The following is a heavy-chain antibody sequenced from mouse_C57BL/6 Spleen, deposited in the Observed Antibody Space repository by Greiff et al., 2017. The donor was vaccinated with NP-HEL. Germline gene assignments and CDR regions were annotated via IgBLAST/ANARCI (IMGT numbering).Heavy chain of an antibody. CDR3: ASHSNSWFAY. CDR2: IYPGDGDT. CDR1: GYAFSSSW. Sequence: QVQLQQSGPELVKPGASVKISCKASGYAFSSSWMNWVKQRPGKGLEWIGRIYPGDGDTNYNGKFKGKATLTADKSSSTAYMQLSSLTSEDSAVYFCASHSNSWFAYWGQGTLVTVSA. D-gene: IGHD2-5*01. V-gene: IGHV1-82*01. J-gene: IGHJ3*01.